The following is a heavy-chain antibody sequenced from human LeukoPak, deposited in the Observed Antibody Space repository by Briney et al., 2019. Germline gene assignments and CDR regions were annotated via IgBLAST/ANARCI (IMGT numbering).Heavy chain of an antibody. Sequence: PSETLSLTCTVSGGSISSSSYYWGWVRQPPGKGLEWIGSIYYSGSTYYNPSLKSRVTISVDTSKNQFSLKLSSVTAADTAVYYCASAQYPIAAADNWFDSWGQGALVTVSS. CDR3: ASAQYPIAAADNWFDS. CDR1: GGSISSSSYY. D-gene: IGHD6-25*01. V-gene: IGHV4-39*01. J-gene: IGHJ5*01. CDR2: IYYSGST.